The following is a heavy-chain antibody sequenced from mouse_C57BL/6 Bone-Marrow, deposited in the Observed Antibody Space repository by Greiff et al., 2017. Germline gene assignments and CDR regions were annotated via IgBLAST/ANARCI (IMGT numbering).Heavy chain of an antibody. CDR3: ARSGYYYGSSSACFAY. D-gene: IGHD1-1*01. CDR2: IHPNSGST. Sequence: QVQLKQPGAELVKPGASVKLSCKASGYTFTSYWMHWVKQRPGQGLEWIGMIHPNSGSTNYNEKFKSKATLTVDKSSSTAYMQLSSLTSEDSAVYYCARSGYYYGSSSACFAYWGQGTLVTVSA. CDR1: GYTFTSYW. V-gene: IGHV1-64*01. J-gene: IGHJ3*01.